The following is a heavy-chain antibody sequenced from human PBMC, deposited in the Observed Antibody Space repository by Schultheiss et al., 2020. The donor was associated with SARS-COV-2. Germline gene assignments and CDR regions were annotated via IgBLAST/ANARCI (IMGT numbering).Heavy chain of an antibody. CDR3: AKAFCSTSNCYKAAMDV. Sequence: GGSLRLSCAASGFTFSAYTMNWVRQAPGKGLEWVSYISSRSGIIYYADSVKGRFTISRDNVKNSLFLQMNSLRDEDTAMYYCAKAFCSTSNCYKAAMDVWGQGTTVTVSS. D-gene: IGHD2-2*01. CDR1: GFTFSAYT. V-gene: IGHV3-48*02. J-gene: IGHJ6*02. CDR2: ISSRSGII.